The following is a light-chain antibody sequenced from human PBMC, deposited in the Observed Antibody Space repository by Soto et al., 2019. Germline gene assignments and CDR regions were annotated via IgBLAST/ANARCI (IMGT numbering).Light chain of an antibody. Sequence: QAVLTQPPSASGTPGQRVTISCSGGTSNIGTNTVNWYQQLPGTAPKLLIHSNNQRPSGVPDRFSGSKSGTSASLAISGLQSEDEADYYCASYAGSSRYVFGTGTKLTVL. V-gene: IGLV1-44*01. J-gene: IGLJ1*01. CDR3: ASYAGSSRYV. CDR2: SNN. CDR1: TSNIGTNT.